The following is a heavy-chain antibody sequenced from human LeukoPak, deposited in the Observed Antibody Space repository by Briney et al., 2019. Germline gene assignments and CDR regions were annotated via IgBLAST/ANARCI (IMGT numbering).Heavy chain of an antibody. D-gene: IGHD1-26*01. CDR1: GYKFSNYW. V-gene: IGHV5-51*01. Sequence: GESLNISCKASGYKFSNYWIAWVRQMPGKGLEWMGTIYPDDSDARYSPSFQGQVTLSVDKSVTTAYLQWSSLKASDTAIYYCARRPTTNFDFWGQGTLVTVSS. J-gene: IGHJ4*02. CDR2: IYPDDSDA. CDR3: ARRPTTNFDF.